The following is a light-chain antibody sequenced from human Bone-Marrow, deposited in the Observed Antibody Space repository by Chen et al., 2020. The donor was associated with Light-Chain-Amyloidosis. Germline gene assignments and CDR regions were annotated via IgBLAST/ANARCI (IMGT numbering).Light chain of an antibody. J-gene: IGLJ3*02. V-gene: IGLV6-57*01. Sequence: NFMLTQPHSVSESPGKTVIISCTRSSGSIATNYVQWYQQLPGSSPTTVISEDDQRPSGFPDRFSGSIDESSNSASLTSSGLKTEDEADYYCQSYQGSSQGVFGGGTKLTVL. CDR3: QSYQGSSQGV. CDR1: SGSIATNY. CDR2: EDD.